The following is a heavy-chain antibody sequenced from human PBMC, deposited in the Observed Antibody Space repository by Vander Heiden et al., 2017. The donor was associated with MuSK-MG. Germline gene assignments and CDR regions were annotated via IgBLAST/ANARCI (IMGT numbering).Heavy chain of an antibody. J-gene: IGHJ4*02. CDR2: ISGSGGST. D-gene: IGHD2-15*01. V-gene: IGHV3-23*01. Sequence: AISGSGGSTYYADSVKGRFTISRDNSKNTLYLQMNSLRAEDTAVYDCAKVQAAYFDYWGQGTLVTVSS. CDR3: AKVQAAYFDY.